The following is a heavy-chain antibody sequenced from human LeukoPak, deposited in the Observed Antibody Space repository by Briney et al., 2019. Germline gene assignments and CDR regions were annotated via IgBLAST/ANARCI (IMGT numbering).Heavy chain of an antibody. Sequence: GASVNVSFTASGYTFTSYDINWVRQAPGQGLEWMGWISAYNGNTNYAQKLQGRVTMTTDTSTSTAYMELRSLRSDDTAVYYCARDPNVKDIAVAGTDYYYGMDVWGQGTTVTVSS. V-gene: IGHV1-18*01. D-gene: IGHD6-19*01. CDR1: GYTFTSYD. J-gene: IGHJ6*02. CDR3: ARDPNVKDIAVAGTDYYYGMDV. CDR2: ISAYNGNT.